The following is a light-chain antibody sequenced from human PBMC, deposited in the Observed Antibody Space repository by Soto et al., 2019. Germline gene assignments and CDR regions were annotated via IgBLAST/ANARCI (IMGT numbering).Light chain of an antibody. V-gene: IGLV2-23*01. CDR3: CSYVGATTYV. CDR1: SNTIGGYNV. Sequence: QSVLTQPASVSGSPGQSITISCTGTSNTIGGYNVVSWYQQHPGTAPKVIIYEGIKRPSGVSNRFSGSISGSTASLTISGLQAEDEADYYCCSYVGATTYVFGTGTQVT. J-gene: IGLJ1*01. CDR2: EGI.